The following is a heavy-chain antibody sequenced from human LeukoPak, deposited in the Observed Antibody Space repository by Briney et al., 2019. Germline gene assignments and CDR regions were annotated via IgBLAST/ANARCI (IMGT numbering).Heavy chain of an antibody. CDR2: ISYDGSNK. J-gene: IGHJ4*02. CDR3: AKGAPEDGYSGYDY. CDR1: GFTFSSFW. V-gene: IGHV3-30*18. D-gene: IGHD5-24*01. Sequence: GGSLRLSCAASGFTFSSFWMSWVRQAPGKGLEWVAVISYDGSNKYYADSVKGRFTISRDNSKNTLYLQMNSLRAEDTAVYYCAKGAPEDGYSGYDYWGQGTLVTVSS.